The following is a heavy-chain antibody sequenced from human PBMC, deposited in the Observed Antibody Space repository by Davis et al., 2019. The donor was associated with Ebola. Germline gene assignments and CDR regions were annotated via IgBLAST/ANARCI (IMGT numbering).Heavy chain of an antibody. Sequence: PGGSLRLSCAASGFTLSSYGLHWVRQPPGKGLEWVAVIWYDGRNQYYADSVKGRFPISRDNSKNTLYLQMNSLRAEDTAVYYCARDTCYYYNTMDVWGKGTTVTVSS. J-gene: IGHJ6*04. CDR1: GFTLSSYG. CDR2: IWYDGRNQ. V-gene: IGHV3-33*01. CDR3: ARDTCYYYNTMDV.